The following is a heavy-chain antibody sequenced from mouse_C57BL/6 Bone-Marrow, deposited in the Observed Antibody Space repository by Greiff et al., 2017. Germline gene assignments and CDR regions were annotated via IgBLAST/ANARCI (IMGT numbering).Heavy chain of an antibody. CDR1: GYTFTSYR. CDR2: IHPNSGST. Sequence: QVQLQQPGAELVKPGASVKLSCKASGYTFTSYRMHWVKQRPGQGLEWIGMIHPNSGSTNYNEKFKSKATLTVDKSSSTAYMQLSSLTSEDSAVYYCARRGYYYGSSRLYYAMDYWGQGTSVTVSS. CDR3: ARRGYYYGSSRLYYAMDY. J-gene: IGHJ4*01. V-gene: IGHV1-64*01. D-gene: IGHD1-1*01.